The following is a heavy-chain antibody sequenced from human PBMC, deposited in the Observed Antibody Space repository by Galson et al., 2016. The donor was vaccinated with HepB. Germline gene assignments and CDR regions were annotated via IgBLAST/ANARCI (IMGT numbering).Heavy chain of an antibody. D-gene: IGHD6-6*01. Sequence: SVKVSCKASGYTFTGYYMHWVRQAPGQGLEWMGWINPNTGDTNYAQKFQGWVTMTRDTSINTAYMELSRLKSDDTAVYYCAREGGYSSSSGYFYYVMDVWGQGTTVTVAS. CDR2: INPNTGDT. CDR3: AREGGYSSSSGYFYYVMDV. J-gene: IGHJ6*02. V-gene: IGHV1-2*04. CDR1: GYTFTGYY.